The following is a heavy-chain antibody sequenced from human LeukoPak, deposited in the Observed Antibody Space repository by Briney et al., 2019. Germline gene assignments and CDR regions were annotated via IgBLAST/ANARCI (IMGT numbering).Heavy chain of an antibody. CDR2: IYHSGST. J-gene: IGHJ4*02. Sequence: GSLRLSCAASGFTFSSYSMNWVRQAPGKGLEWIGSIYHSGSTYYNPSLKSRVTISIDTSKNQFSLKLSSVTAADTAVYYCARSWTMVRGVIRYWGQGTLVTVSS. D-gene: IGHD3-10*01. V-gene: IGHV4-38-2*01. CDR1: GFTFSSYS. CDR3: ARSWTMVRGVIRY.